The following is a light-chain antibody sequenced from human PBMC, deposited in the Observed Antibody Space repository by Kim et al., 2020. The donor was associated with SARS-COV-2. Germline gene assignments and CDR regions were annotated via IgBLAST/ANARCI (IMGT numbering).Light chain of an antibody. CDR3: QQYVGSPT. CDR1: QSLTSSY. V-gene: IGKV3-20*01. CDR2: YAS. J-gene: IGKJ1*01. Sequence: LTPGGRATLSCRASQSLTSSYLAWYQQKPGQAPRLRLYYASSRATGIPDRCSGSGSGTDFTLTISRLEPEDFAVYYCQQYVGSPTFGQGTKVDIK.